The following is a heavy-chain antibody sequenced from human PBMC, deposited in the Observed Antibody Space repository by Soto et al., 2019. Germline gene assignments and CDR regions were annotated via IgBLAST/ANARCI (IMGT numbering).Heavy chain of an antibody. CDR1: GFSLSGST. CDR2: VRTKVDKSAK. J-gene: IGHJ6*02. Sequence: EVQLVESGGGLVQPGGSLKLSCEASGFSLSGSTIHWVRQASGKGLEWVGRVRTKVDKSAKAYGASVTGRFTISRDDSENRAYLQMDSLKTEDTAVYYCTRQLMGEGAIYHYYYGMDVWGQGTTVTVS. V-gene: IGHV3-73*02. CDR3: TRQLMGEGAIYHYYYGMDV. D-gene: IGHD1-26*01.